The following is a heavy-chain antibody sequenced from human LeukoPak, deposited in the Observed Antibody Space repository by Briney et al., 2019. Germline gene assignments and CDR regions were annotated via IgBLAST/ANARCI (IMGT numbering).Heavy chain of an antibody. CDR1: GFTFTNAW. D-gene: IGHD1-20*01. J-gene: IGHJ4*02. CDR3: STLTSRGLSDS. V-gene: IGHV3-15*07. Sequence: PGGSLRLSCAASGFTFTNAWMNWVRQAPGKGLEWVGRIKSKADGETIDYAAPVKGRFTFSRDDSKNMLYLQMNSLKGEDTAVYYCSTLTSRGLSDSWGQGTLVTVSS. CDR2: IKSKADGETI.